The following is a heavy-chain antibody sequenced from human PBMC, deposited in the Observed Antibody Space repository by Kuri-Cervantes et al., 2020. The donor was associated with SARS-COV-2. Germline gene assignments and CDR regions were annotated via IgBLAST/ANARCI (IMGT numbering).Heavy chain of an antibody. CDR2: IYTSGST. V-gene: IGHV4-4*07. Sequence: SETLSLTCTVSGGSISSYYWSWIRQPAGKGLEWIGRIYTSGSTNYSPSLKSRVTMSVDTSKNQFSLKLSSVTAADTAVYYCARWELLFPSDAFDIWGQGTMVTVSS. CDR1: GGSISSYY. CDR3: ARWELLFPSDAFDI. D-gene: IGHD1-26*01. J-gene: IGHJ3*02.